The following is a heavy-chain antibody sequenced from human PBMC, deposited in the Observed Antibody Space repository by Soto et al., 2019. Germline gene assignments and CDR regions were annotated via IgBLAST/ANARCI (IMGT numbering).Heavy chain of an antibody. Sequence: QVQLQESGPGLVKPSQTLSLTCTVSGGSISSGGYYWSWIRQHPGKGLEWIGYIYYSGSTYYNPSLKSRVTISVDTSKNQFSLKLSSVTAADTAVYYCARDLPYAKGSGSYYNVGEGAFDIWGQGTMVTVSS. CDR1: GGSISSGGYY. D-gene: IGHD3-10*01. J-gene: IGHJ3*02. V-gene: IGHV4-31*03. CDR2: IYYSGST. CDR3: ARDLPYAKGSGSYYNVGEGAFDI.